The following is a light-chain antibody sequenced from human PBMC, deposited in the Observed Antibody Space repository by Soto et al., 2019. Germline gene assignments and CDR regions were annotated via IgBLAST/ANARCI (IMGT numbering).Light chain of an antibody. CDR2: GAS. CDR3: QQYNNWPLT. CDR1: QSVDGY. V-gene: IGKV3-15*01. J-gene: IGKJ4*01. Sequence: EVVMTQSPGTLSVSLGESATLSCRASQSVDGYLAWYQQKPGQAPRLLIYGASTRATGVTARFRGGGSGTEFTLTISSLQSEDSAVYYCQQYNNWPLTFGGGTKVDIK.